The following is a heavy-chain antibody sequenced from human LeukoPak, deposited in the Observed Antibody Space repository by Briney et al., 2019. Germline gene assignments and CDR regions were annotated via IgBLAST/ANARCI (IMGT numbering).Heavy chain of an antibody. D-gene: IGHD7-27*01. V-gene: IGHV3-72*01. CDR1: GFTFSDHH. Sequence: GGSLRLSCAASGFTFSDHHMDWVRQAPGEGLEWVARIRNKANRYTTEYAASVKGRFTISRDDSENSLYLQMDSLKTEDTAVYYCARSPLGIAPFDYWGQGTLVTVSS. CDR2: IRNKANRYTT. J-gene: IGHJ4*02. CDR3: ARSPLGIAPFDY.